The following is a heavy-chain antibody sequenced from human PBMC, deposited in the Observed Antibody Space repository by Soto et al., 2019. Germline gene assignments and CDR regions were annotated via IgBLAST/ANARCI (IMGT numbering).Heavy chain of an antibody. V-gene: IGHV3-23*01. CDR1: GFTFSTYA. Sequence: GGSLRLSCAASGFTFSTYAMAWVRQAPGKGLEWVAGVSASGLNTYYADSVKGRFSISRDNSKNTLYLQMNSLRAEDTAVYYCARDYYDSSGTPHQFDYWGQGTLVTVSS. CDR3: ARDYYDSSGTPHQFDY. J-gene: IGHJ4*02. CDR2: VSASGLNT. D-gene: IGHD3-22*01.